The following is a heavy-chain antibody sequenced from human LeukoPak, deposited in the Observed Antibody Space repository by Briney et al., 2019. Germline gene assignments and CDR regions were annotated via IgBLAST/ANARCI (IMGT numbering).Heavy chain of an antibody. Sequence: GGSLRLSCAASGFTFSSYSTNWVRQAPGKGLEWVSSISSSSSYIYYADSVKGRFTISRDNAKNSLYLQMNSLRAEDTAVYYCARDDLGMNAFDIWGQGTMVTVSS. CDR1: GFTFSSYS. D-gene: IGHD7-27*01. CDR2: ISSSSSYI. CDR3: ARDDLGMNAFDI. V-gene: IGHV3-21*01. J-gene: IGHJ3*02.